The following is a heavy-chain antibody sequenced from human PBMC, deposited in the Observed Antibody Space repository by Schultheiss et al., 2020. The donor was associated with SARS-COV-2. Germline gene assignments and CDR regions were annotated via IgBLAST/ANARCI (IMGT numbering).Heavy chain of an antibody. CDR1: GGTFSSYA. J-gene: IGHJ6*03. D-gene: IGHD6-6*01. Sequence: SVKVSCKASGGTFSSYAISWVRQAPGQGLEWMGGIIPIFGTANYAQNFQGRVTVTADKSTSTAYMELSSLRSEDTAVYYCARDGGVSSSFYYYYYMDVWGKGTTVTVSS. V-gene: IGHV1-69*06. CDR2: IIPIFGTA. CDR3: ARDGGVSSSFYYYYYMDV.